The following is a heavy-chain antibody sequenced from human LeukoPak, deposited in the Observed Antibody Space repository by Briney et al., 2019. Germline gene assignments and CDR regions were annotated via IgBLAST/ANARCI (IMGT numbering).Heavy chain of an antibody. Sequence: GGSLRLSRAASGFTFSSYWMSWVRQAPGKGLEWVANIKQDGSEKYYVDSVKGRFTISRDNAKNSLYLQMNSLRAEDTAVYYCARDGWDYYDSSGYSPYYYYGMDVWGQGTTVTVSS. D-gene: IGHD3-22*01. CDR1: GFTFSSYW. CDR3: ARDGWDYYDSSGYSPYYYYGMDV. J-gene: IGHJ6*02. V-gene: IGHV3-7*03. CDR2: IKQDGSEK.